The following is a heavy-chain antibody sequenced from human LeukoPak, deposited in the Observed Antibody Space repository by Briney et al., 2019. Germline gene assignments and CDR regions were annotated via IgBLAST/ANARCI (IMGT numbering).Heavy chain of an antibody. J-gene: IGHJ4*02. V-gene: IGHV1-18*01. D-gene: IGHD3-10*01. CDR2: ISAYNGNT. CDR1: GYTFTSYG. CDR3: ARDERTYGSGSYTY. Sequence: GASVKVSCKASGYTFTSYGISWVRQAPGQGLEWMGWISAYNGNTNYAQKLQGRVTMTTDTSTSTAYMELRGLRSDDTAVYYCARDERTYGSGSYTYWGQGTLVTVSS.